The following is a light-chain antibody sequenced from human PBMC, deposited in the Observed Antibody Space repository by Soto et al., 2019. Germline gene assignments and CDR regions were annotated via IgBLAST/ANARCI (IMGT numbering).Light chain of an antibody. CDR2: GAS. CDR1: QSFSSSY. Sequence: EIVLTQSPATLSLSPGERATLSCRASQSFSSSYLAWYQQKPGQAPRLLIYGASSRATGIPDRFSGSGSGTDFTLTISRLEPEDFAVYYCHQYGSSAWTFGQGAKVDIK. J-gene: IGKJ1*01. V-gene: IGKV3-20*01. CDR3: HQYGSSAWT.